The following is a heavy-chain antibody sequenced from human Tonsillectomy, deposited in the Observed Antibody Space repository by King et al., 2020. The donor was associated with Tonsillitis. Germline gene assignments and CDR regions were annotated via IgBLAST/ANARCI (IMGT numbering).Heavy chain of an antibody. CDR3: ARDHSPGDSSGYLNY. CDR2: ISYDGSDK. CDR1: GFTFSSYA. Sequence: VQLVESRGGVAQPGRSLRLSCAASGFTFSSYAMHWVRQAPGKGLEWVAVISYDGSDKYHADSVKGRFTISRDNSKNTLYLQMNSLTAEDTAVYYCARDHSPGDSSGYLNYWGQGTLVTVSS. D-gene: IGHD3-22*01. J-gene: IGHJ4*02. V-gene: IGHV3-30-3*01.